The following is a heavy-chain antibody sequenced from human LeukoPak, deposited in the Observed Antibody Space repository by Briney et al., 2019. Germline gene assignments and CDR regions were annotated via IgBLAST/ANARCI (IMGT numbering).Heavy chain of an antibody. CDR1: GASISSGRYY. D-gene: IGHD2-21*01. CDR2: ISNRGTA. V-gene: IGHV4-31*03. CDR3: ARDYGDSYDAFDI. Sequence: SQTLSLTCTVSGASISSGRYYWSWIRQHPGKGLEWMGYISNRGTAHYNPSLESRVTISGDASENHFSLNLASVTAADTAIYYCARDYGDSYDAFDIWGQGTVVTVSS. J-gene: IGHJ3*02.